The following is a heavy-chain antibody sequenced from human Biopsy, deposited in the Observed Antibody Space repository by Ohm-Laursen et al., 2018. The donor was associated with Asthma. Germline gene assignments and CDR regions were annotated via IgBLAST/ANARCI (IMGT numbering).Heavy chain of an antibody. V-gene: IGHV1-18*04. J-gene: IGHJ4*02. CDR2: ISAYNGNT. CDR3: VRDGPVGAPSDY. CDR1: GYTFTSYG. Sequence: ASVSVSCNASGYTFTSYGISWARQAPGHGLEWMGWISAYNGNTNYAQKLQGRVTMTTDTSTSTAYMELRSLRSDDTAVYYCVRDGPVGAPSDYWGQGTLVTVSS. D-gene: IGHD1-26*01.